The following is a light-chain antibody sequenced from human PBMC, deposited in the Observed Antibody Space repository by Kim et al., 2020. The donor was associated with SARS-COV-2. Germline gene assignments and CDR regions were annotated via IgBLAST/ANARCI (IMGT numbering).Light chain of an antibody. CDR1: QDINNY. CDR2: DAS. V-gene: IGKV1-33*01. J-gene: IGKJ4*01. Sequence: DIQMTQSPSSLSASVGDRVTISCQASQDINNYLNWYQHKPGKAPKVLIYDASNLKTGVPSRFSGGGSGTDFTFTISSLQPEDIAIYYCQQYDNLTLTFGGGTKVDIK. CDR3: QQYDNLTLT.